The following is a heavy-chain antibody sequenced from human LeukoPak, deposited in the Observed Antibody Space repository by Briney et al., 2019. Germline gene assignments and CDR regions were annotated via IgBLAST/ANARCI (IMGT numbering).Heavy chain of an antibody. CDR2: ISGSGGST. CDR1: GFTFSSYA. CDR3: AKYRITMIVVGGAFDI. Sequence: GGSLRLSCAASGFTFSSYAMSGVRQAPGKGLEWVSAISGSGGSTYYADSVKGRFTISRDNSKNTLYLQMNSLRAEDTAVYYCAKYRITMIVVGGAFDIWGQGTMVTVSS. V-gene: IGHV3-23*01. D-gene: IGHD3-22*01. J-gene: IGHJ3*02.